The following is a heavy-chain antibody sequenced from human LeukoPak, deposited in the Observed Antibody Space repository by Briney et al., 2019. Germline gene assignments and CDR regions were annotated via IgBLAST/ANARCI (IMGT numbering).Heavy chain of an antibody. Sequence: SETLSLTCTVSAGSITNYWSWIRQPPGKGLEWIGYIYYTGSTDYNPSLKSRVSISVDTSKNQFSLKLSSVTAADTAVYYCARHGGYHSPIDYWGQGTLVTVSS. CDR3: ARHGGYHSPIDY. CDR1: AGSITNY. V-gene: IGHV4-59*08. J-gene: IGHJ4*02. D-gene: IGHD3-22*01. CDR2: IYYTGST.